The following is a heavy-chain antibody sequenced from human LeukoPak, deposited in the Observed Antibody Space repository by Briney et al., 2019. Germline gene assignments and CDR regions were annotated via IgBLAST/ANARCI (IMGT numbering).Heavy chain of an antibody. D-gene: IGHD3-22*01. CDR1: GGSISSYY. CDR2: IYYSGST. CDR3: ASQSGYYSAFDI. V-gene: IGHV4-59*08. J-gene: IGHJ3*02. Sequence: SETLSLTCTVSGGSISSYYWSWIRQPPGKGLEWIGYIYYSGSTNYDPSLKSRVTISVDTSKNQFSLKLSSVTAADTAVYYCASQSGYYSAFDIWGQGTMVTVSS.